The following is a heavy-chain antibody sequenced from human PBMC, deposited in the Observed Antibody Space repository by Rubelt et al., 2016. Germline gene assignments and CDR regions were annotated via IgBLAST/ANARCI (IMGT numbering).Heavy chain of an antibody. Sequence: EVQLLESGGGLVQPGGSLRLSCAASGFTFSSYAMSWVRQVPGKGLEWVSAISGRGGSTYYADSVKGRFTISRDNSKNTLYLQMNSLVAEETAVYYCASLGGDRGDYWGQGTLVTVSS. D-gene: IGHD1-26*01. CDR2: ISGRGGST. J-gene: IGHJ4*02. CDR3: ASLGGDRGDY. CDR1: GFTFSSYA. V-gene: IGHV3-23*01.